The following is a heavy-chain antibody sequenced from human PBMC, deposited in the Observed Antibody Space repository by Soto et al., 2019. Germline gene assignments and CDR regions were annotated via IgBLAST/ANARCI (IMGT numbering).Heavy chain of an antibody. CDR2: IIPIFGTP. J-gene: IGHJ4*02. Sequence: QVQLVQSGAEVKKPGSSVKVSCKPSGVTFSTYVINWVRQAPGQGLEWMGCIIPIFGTPNYAQKFQDRVTITADESTSTAYMELSSLRSEDTGVYYCALSSTSDYWGQGTLVTVSS. V-gene: IGHV1-69*01. D-gene: IGHD6-13*01. CDR3: ALSSTSDY. CDR1: GVTFSTYV.